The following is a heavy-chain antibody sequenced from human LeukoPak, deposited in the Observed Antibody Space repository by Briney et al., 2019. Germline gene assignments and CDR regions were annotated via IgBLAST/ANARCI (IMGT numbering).Heavy chain of an antibody. Sequence: GRSLRLSCAASGFTFSSYGMHWVRQAPGKGLEWVAVISYDGSNKYYADSVKGRFTISRDNSKNMLYLQMKSLGAEDTALYYFATDLIYYGNSGYNVHYFDYWGQGPLVTVSS. CDR3: ATDLIYYGNSGYNVHYFDY. CDR1: GFTFSSYG. CDR2: ISYDGSNK. D-gene: IGHD3-22*01. V-gene: IGHV3-30*03. J-gene: IGHJ4*02.